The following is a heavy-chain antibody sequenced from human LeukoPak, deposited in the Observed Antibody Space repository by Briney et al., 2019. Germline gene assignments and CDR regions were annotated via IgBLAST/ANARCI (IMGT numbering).Heavy chain of an antibody. J-gene: IGHJ4*02. Sequence: PSETLSLTCAVYGGSFSGYYWTWIRQPPGKGLEWIGEINHSGCTNYNPSLKSRVTISVDTSKNQFSLKLSSVTAADTAVYYCARGHPLLDYWGQGTLVTVSS. CDR2: INHSGCT. CDR3: ARGHPLLDY. CDR1: GGSFSGYY. V-gene: IGHV4-34*01. D-gene: IGHD2-21*02.